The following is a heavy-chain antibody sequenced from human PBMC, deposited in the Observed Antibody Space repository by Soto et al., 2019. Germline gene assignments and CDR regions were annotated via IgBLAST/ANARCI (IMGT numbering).Heavy chain of an antibody. J-gene: IGHJ4*02. CDR2: IYYSGST. CDR1: GGSISSGDYY. Sequence: PSETLSLTCTVSGGSISSGDYYWSWIRQPPGKGLEWIGYIYYSGSTYYNPSLKSRVTISVDTSKNQFSLKLSSVTAADTAVYYCARTPYNWNYSASRDYWGQGTLVTVSS. CDR3: ARTPYNWNYSASRDY. V-gene: IGHV4-30-4*01. D-gene: IGHD1-7*01.